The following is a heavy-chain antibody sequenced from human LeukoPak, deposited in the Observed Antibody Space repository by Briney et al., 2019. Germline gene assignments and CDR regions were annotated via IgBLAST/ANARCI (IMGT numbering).Heavy chain of an antibody. Sequence: GRSLRLSCAAPGFTVSTYGMHWVRQAPGKGLEWVAVISNDGSNKYYADSVKGRFTISRDNSKNTLYLQMNSLRAEDSAVYYCAKGEYTYGPGSFDYWGQGTLVTVSS. CDR3: AKGEYTYGPGSFDY. V-gene: IGHV3-30*18. J-gene: IGHJ4*02. D-gene: IGHD3-10*01. CDR2: ISNDGSNK. CDR1: GFTVSTYG.